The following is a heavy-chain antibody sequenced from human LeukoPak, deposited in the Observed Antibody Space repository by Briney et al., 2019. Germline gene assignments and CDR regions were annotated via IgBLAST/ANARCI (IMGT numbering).Heavy chain of an antibody. Sequence: GGSLRLSCAASGFTFSDYYMSWIRQAPGKGLEWVSYISSSGSTIYYADSVKGRFTISRDNAKTSLYLQMNSLRAEDTAVYYCARGLSGVTGYTYGRGIDCWGQGTLVTVSS. J-gene: IGHJ4*02. CDR3: ARGLSGVTGYTYGRGIDC. V-gene: IGHV3-11*04. D-gene: IGHD5-18*01. CDR1: GFTFSDYY. CDR2: ISSSGSTI.